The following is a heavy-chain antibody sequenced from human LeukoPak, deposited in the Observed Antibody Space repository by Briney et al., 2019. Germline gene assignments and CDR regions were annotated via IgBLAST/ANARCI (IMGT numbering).Heavy chain of an antibody. Sequence: PSDTLSLACAVSTYSIRSGYFWGWIRQPPGKGLEDIGTICHPGGSTFYNQALRGRVAISVDTSKRKISLTLNSVTAADTAVYYCARNLNHVATATYYFDYWGQGVLVTVSS. CDR1: TYSIRSGYF. CDR3: ARNLNHVATATYYFDY. CDR2: ICHPGGST. V-gene: IGHV4-38-2*01. J-gene: IGHJ4*01. D-gene: IGHD2-21*01.